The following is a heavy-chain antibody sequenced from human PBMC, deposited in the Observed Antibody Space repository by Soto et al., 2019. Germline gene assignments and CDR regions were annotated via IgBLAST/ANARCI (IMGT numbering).Heavy chain of an antibody. CDR1: GFSFVSYW. CDR2: INGNADNS. CDR3: VRDFRGAVAGSEFDH. Sequence: EVQLAESGGGLFLPGGSLRLSCEASGFSFVSYWMHWVRQVPGEGLAWVSRINGNADNSDYADSVKGRFTISRDNAMNRLYLQMDSLRADDTGVYYCVRDFRGAVAGSEFDHWGQGTLVTVSS. J-gene: IGHJ4*02. V-gene: IGHV3-74*01. D-gene: IGHD6-19*01.